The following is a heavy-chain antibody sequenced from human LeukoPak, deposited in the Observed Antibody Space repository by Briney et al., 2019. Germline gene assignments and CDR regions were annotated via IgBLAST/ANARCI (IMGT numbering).Heavy chain of an antibody. Sequence: GESLKISCKGSGYSFTSYWIGWVRQMPGKSLEWMGIIYPGDSDTRYSPSFQGQVTISADKSISTAYLQWSSLKASDTAMYYCARRYCSGGSCYSAYAFDIWGQGTMVTVSS. CDR2: IYPGDSDT. V-gene: IGHV5-51*01. D-gene: IGHD2-15*01. CDR3: ARRYCSGGSCYSAYAFDI. CDR1: GYSFTSYW. J-gene: IGHJ3*02.